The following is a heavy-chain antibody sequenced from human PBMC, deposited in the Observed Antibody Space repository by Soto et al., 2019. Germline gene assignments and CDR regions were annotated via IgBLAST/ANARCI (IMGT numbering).Heavy chain of an antibody. CDR3: AREGDRPYYYYGMDV. Sequence: QVQLVQSGNEVKKPGASVNVSCKASGYSFTRYGISWVRQAPGQGLEWMGWISGYNGKTKYAQKLQGRVSMTTDTSKSKAYMELRSLGSDDTAVYYCAREGDRPYYYYGMDVWGQGTTVTVSS. CDR1: GYSFTRYG. J-gene: IGHJ6*02. D-gene: IGHD3-16*01. CDR2: ISGYNGKT. V-gene: IGHV1-18*01.